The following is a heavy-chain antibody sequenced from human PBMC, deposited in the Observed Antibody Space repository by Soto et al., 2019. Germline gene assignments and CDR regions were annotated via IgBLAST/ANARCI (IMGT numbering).Heavy chain of an antibody. D-gene: IGHD6-19*01. V-gene: IGHV4-34*01. CDR1: GGSFSGYY. CDR2: INHSGST. J-gene: IGHJ4*02. Sequence: PSETLSLTCAVYGGSFSGYYWSWIRQPPGKGLEWIGEINHSGSTNYNPSLKSRVTISVDTSKNQFSLKLSSVAAADTAVYYCAYSYSSGRGSFDYWGQGPLVTVSS. CDR3: AYSYSSGRGSFDY.